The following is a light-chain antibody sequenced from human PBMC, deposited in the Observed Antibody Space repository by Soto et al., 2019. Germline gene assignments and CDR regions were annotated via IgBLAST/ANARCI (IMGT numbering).Light chain of an antibody. CDR3: HSRA. CDR1: QTISRW. CDR2: DAS. J-gene: IGKJ5*01. Sequence: DNQMTQTPSTLSASVGDDVTITCRASQTISRWLAWYQQKPGRAPKLLIYDASTLESGVPSRFSGSGSETEFTLTISRLQPDDFATYFCHSRAFGQGTLLEIK. V-gene: IGKV1-5*01.